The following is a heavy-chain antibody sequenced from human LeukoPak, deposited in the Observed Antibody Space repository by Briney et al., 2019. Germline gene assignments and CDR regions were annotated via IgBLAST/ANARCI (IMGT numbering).Heavy chain of an antibody. D-gene: IGHD3-22*01. CDR1: GGSLSRGGYF. Sequence: SETLSLTCTVSGGSLSRGGYFWSWIRQHPGKGLEWFGYIYYSGSTYYNPSLKSRVTISVDASKNQFSLKLSSVTAADTAVDYCARGLNYYDSSGGFGPWGQGTLVTVSS. CDR2: IYYSGST. V-gene: IGHV4-31*03. CDR3: ARGLNYYDSSGGFGP. J-gene: IGHJ5*02.